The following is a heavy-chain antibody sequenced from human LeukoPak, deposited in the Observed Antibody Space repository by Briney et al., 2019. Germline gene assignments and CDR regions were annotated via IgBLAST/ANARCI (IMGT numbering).Heavy chain of an antibody. V-gene: IGHV3-30*18. CDR3: AKNRAYYSGSGGFDR. Sequence: GGSLRLSCAASGFTFSSFVMHWVRQAPGKGREWVALISYEESDKYYADSLKGRLTISRDNYKNTLYLQMNSLRAEDTAVYYCAKNRAYYSGSGGFDRWGQGTLVTVSS. J-gene: IGHJ5*02. CDR1: GFTFSSFV. D-gene: IGHD3-22*01. CDR2: ISYEESDK.